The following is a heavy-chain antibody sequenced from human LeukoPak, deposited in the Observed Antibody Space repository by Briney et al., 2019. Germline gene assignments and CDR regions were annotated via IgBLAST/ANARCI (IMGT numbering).Heavy chain of an antibody. D-gene: IGHD2-15*01. CDR2: IYPGDSET. J-gene: IGHJ5*02. Sequence: GESLKISCETSGYSFTSNWIAWVRQKPGKGLEWMGIIYPGDSETRYSPSFQGQVTISADKSIRIAYLQWSSLKASDTAMYYCARSQGYCSGDSCLQGDWFDPWGQGTLVTVSS. CDR1: GYSFTSNW. V-gene: IGHV5-51*01. CDR3: ARSQGYCSGDSCLQGDWFDP.